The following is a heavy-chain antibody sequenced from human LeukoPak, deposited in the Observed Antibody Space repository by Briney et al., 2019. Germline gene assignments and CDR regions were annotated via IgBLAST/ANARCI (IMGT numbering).Heavy chain of an antibody. CDR2: INHSGST. CDR3: ARGPRGTVVTSAIGY. J-gene: IGHJ4*02. CDR1: GGSFSGYY. Sequence: TSETLSLTCAVYGGSFSGYYWSWIRQPPGKGLVWIGEINHSGSTNYNPSLKSRVTISVDTPKNQFSLRLSSVTAADTAVYYCARGPRGTVVTSAIGYWGQGTLVTVSS. V-gene: IGHV4-34*01. D-gene: IGHD4-23*01.